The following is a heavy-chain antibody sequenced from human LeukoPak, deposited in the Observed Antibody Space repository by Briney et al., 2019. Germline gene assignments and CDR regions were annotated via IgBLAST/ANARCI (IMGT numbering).Heavy chain of an antibody. Sequence: GGSLRLSCTASGFTFSIHGMHWVRQAPGKGLEWVAHIWHDGTNQYYGDAVKGRFSISRDNSKNTLYLQMNSLRAEDTAVYYCARDRGGSYSAIDYWGQGTLVTVSS. CDR2: IWHDGTNQ. CDR3: ARDRGGSYSAIDY. J-gene: IGHJ4*02. D-gene: IGHD1-26*01. CDR1: GFTFSIHG. V-gene: IGHV3-33*01.